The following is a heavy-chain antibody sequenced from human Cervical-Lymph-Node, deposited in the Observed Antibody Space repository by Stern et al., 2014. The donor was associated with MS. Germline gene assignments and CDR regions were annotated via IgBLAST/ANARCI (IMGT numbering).Heavy chain of an antibody. V-gene: IGHV5-51*03. J-gene: IGHJ4*02. CDR3: ARSPATPSGYDRFDY. Sequence: EVQLVESGAEVKKPGESLKISCEASGYLFDDYWIGWVRQMSGRGLELVAIIFPRDSNTRYSPSVQGQVTISADKSISTAYLQCRSRKAPDPAIYYCARSPATPSGYDRFDYWGQGALVTVSS. CDR2: IFPRDSNT. CDR1: GYLFDDYW. D-gene: IGHD5-12*01.